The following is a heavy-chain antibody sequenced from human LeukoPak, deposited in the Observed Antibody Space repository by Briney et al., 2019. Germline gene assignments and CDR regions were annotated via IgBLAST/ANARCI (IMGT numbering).Heavy chain of an antibody. V-gene: IGHV5-51*01. Sequence: GESLRISCQISGYIFTTYWIAWVRQMPGKGLVWMGVIYPADSDTKYSPSFQGQVTFSVDKSISTAYLQWNSLKASDTAIYYCARRPAFYFDYWGQGTLVTVSS. D-gene: IGHD6-6*01. J-gene: IGHJ4*02. CDR2: IYPADSDT. CDR1: GYIFTTYW. CDR3: ARRPAFYFDY.